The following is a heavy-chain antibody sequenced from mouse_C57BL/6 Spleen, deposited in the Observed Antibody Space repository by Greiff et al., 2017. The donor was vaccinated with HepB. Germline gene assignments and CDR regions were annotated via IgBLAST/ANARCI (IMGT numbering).Heavy chain of an antibody. V-gene: IGHV3-6*01. Sequence: EVKVEESGPGLVKPSQSLSLTCSVTGYSITSGYYWNWIRQFPGNKLEWMGYISYDGSNNYNPSLKNRISITRDTSKNQLFLKLNSVTTEDTATYYCARDLYDYDGDAMDYWGQGTSVTVSS. J-gene: IGHJ4*01. CDR2: ISYDGSN. CDR3: ARDLYDYDGDAMDY. CDR1: GYSITSGYY. D-gene: IGHD2-4*01.